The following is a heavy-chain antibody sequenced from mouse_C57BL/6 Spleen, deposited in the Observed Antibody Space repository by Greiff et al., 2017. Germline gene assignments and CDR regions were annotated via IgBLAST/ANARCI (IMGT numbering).Heavy chain of an antibody. V-gene: IGHV14-4*01. CDR3: TTRLGHYFDY. D-gene: IGHD4-1*01. CDR1: GFNIKDDY. CDR2: IDPENGDT. Sequence: VQLQQSGAELVRPGASVKLSCTASGFNIKDDYMHWVKQRPEQGLEWIGWIDPENGDTEYASKFQGKATITADTSSNTAYLQLSSLTSEDTAVYYCTTRLGHYFDYWGQGTTLTVSS. J-gene: IGHJ2*01.